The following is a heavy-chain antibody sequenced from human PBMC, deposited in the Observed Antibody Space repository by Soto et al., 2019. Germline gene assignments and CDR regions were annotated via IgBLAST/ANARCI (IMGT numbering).Heavy chain of an antibody. CDR1: GFTFSSYA. CDR2: ISGRGGST. V-gene: IGHV3-23*01. J-gene: IGHJ4*02. Sequence: EVHLLESGGGLVQPGGSLRLSCAASGFTFSSYAMRWVRQAPGKGLEWVSDISGRGGSTYYADSVKGRFTSSTDTSKNSLYLQMNSLRAEDTAVYYCANGGVVVTDRCDYWGQGTLVTVSS. D-gene: IGHD2-21*02. CDR3: ANGGVVVTDRCDY.